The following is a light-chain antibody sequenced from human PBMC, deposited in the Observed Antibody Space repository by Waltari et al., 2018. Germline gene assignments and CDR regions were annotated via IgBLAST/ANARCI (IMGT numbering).Light chain of an antibody. V-gene: IGLV1-47*01. CDR1: TTNIGSNS. CDR3: AAWDDSLRGFIM. J-gene: IGLJ3*02. Sequence: QSVLTQPPSASGTPGQRVTISCSGSTTNIGSNSVHWYQQLPGAAPKLLIYRNDHRPPGVPDPFSGSKTGTSASLAISGLRSEDEADYYCAAWDDSLRGFIMFGGGTKLTVL. CDR2: RND.